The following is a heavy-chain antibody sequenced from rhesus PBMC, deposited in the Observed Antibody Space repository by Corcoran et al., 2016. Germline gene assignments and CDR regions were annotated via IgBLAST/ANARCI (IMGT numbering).Heavy chain of an antibody. Sequence: QVQLQASGPGLVRPSETLSLTCAVSGSSLSRGYYWGWIRQPHGKGMDSIWYIRGSTGSPSDNPSLKRRVPISNDPSKTHFSRKLRSVTAADTAVYYCARNLYGSSIDYWGQGVLVTVSS. CDR2: IRGSTGSP. V-gene: IGHV4-99*01. J-gene: IGHJ4*01. D-gene: IGHD4-29*01. CDR1: GSSLSRGYY. CDR3: ARNLYGSSIDY.